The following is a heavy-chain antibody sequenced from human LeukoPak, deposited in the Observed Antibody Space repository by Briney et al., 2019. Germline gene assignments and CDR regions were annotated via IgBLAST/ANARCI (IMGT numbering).Heavy chain of an antibody. V-gene: IGHV4-4*07. Sequence: SETLSLTCTVSGGSISSYYWSWIRQPAGKGLEWIGRIYTSGSTNYNPSLKSRVTMSVDTSKNQFSLKLSSVTAADTAVYYCARKRGPYYDFWSGYSSTPSDAFDIWGQGTMVTVSS. D-gene: IGHD3-3*01. CDR1: GGSISSYY. J-gene: IGHJ3*02. CDR2: IYTSGST. CDR3: ARKRGPYYDFWSGYSSTPSDAFDI.